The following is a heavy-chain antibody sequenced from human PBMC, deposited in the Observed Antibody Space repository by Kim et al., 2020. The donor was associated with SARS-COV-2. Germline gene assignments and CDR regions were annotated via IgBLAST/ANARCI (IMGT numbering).Heavy chain of an antibody. CDR2: ISGGSVGRT. J-gene: IGHJ4*02. Sequence: GGSLRLSCAGSGFTFSSYGMNWVRQAPGKGLEWVSGISGGSVGRTFYADSVKGRFTVSRDNSKNTLYLQMNSLRAEDTAIYWCARRRGGSTSEYSFDLWGLGTLITVSS. CDR3: ARRRGGSTSEYSFDL. V-gene: IGHV3-23*01. CDR1: GFTFSSYG. D-gene: IGHD2-15*01.